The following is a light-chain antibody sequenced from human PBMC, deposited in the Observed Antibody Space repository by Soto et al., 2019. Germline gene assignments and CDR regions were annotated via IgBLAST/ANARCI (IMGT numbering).Light chain of an antibody. CDR3: QKYNSAPRT. CDR2: AAS. J-gene: IGKJ3*01. Sequence: DIQMTQSPSSLSASIGDRVTITCRASQDISNYLAWYQQRPGQIPELLIYAASTLQSGVPSRFSGSGSGTDFTLTISSLQPEDVATYYCQKYNSAPRTFGPETKVDLK. V-gene: IGKV1-27*01. CDR1: QDISNY.